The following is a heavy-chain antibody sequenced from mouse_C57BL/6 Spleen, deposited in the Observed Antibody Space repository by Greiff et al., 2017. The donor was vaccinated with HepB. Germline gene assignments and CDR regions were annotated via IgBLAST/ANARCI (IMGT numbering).Heavy chain of an antibody. D-gene: IGHD2-3*01. CDR3: TLIYDGYPWFAY. Sequence: VQLQQSGAELVRPGASVKLSCTASGFNIKDYYMHWVKQRPEQGLEWIGRIDPEDGDTEYAPKFQGKATMTADTSSNTAYLQLSSLTSEDTAVYYCTLIYDGYPWFAYWGQGTLVTVSA. CDR2: IDPEDGDT. J-gene: IGHJ3*01. V-gene: IGHV14-1*01. CDR1: GFNIKDYY.